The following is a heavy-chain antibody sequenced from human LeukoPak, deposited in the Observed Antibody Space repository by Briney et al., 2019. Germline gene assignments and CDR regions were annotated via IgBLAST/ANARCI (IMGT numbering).Heavy chain of an antibody. V-gene: IGHV3-21*01. CDR3: ARGLGSSGYHRVY. CDR2: ISSSSSYI. J-gene: IGHJ4*02. CDR1: GFTFSSYS. D-gene: IGHD3-22*01. Sequence: PGGSLRLSCAASGFTFSSYSMNWVRQAPGKGLEWVSSISSSSSYIYYADSVKGRFTISRDNAKNSLHLQMNSLRAEDTAVYYCARGLGSSGYHRVYWGQGTLVTVSS.